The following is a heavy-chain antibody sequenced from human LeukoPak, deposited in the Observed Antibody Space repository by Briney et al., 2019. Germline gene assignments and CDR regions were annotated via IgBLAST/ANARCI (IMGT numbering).Heavy chain of an antibody. V-gene: IGHV3-23*01. CDR1: GFTFSNYA. CDR3: AKYSVRIGGRQETYFDY. Sequence: PGGSLRLSCAASGFTFSNYAMSWVRQAPGEGLEWVSAIAAGGTTYYADSVKGRFTISRDNSKNTLSLQMSSLRAEDTAVYYCAKYSVRIGGRQETYFDYWGQGTLVTVSS. J-gene: IGHJ4*02. D-gene: IGHD5/OR15-5a*01. CDR2: IAAGGTT.